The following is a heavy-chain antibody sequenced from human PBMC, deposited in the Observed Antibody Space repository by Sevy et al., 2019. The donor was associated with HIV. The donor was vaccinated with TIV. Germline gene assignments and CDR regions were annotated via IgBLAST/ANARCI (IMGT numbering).Heavy chain of an antibody. D-gene: IGHD6-6*01. J-gene: IGHJ6*02. CDR3: ARGLAALPGYYYGMDV. CDR1: GFTFSSYV. CDR2: ILYDGSKK. V-gene: IGHV3-33*01. Sequence: GGSLRLSCAASGFTFSSYVMHWVRQAPGKGLEWVAVILYDGSKKYYADSVKGRFTISRDNSKNTFYLQMSSLTSEDTAVYYCARGLAALPGYYYGMDVWGQGTAVTVSS.